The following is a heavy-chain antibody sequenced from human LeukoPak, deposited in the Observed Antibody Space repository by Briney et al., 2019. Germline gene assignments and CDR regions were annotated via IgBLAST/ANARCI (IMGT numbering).Heavy chain of an antibody. D-gene: IGHD3-22*01. CDR3: AKDITVTSYGLDV. V-gene: IGHV3-23*01. CDR2: ISGSGDYT. J-gene: IGHJ6*02. Sequence: PGGSLRLSCAASGFTFRNHAITWVRQAPGKGLEWVSHISGSGDYTYYADSVRGRFTISRDNSKNTLYLQMNSLRAEDTAVYYCAKDITVTSYGLDVWGQGTTVTVSS. CDR1: GFTFRNHA.